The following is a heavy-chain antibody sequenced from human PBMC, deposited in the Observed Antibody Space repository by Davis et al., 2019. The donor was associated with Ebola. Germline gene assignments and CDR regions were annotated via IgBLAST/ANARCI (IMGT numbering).Heavy chain of an antibody. CDR1: GGSISYYY. CDR2: ISYSGST. V-gene: IGHV4-59*01. J-gene: IGHJ4*02. D-gene: IGHD5-18*01. Sequence: MPSETLSLTCTVSGGSISYYYWSWIRQPPGKGLEWIGYISYSGSTNYNPSLKSRVTMSVDTSKKQFSLKLSSVTAADTAVYYCARANTGMVPPEIDSWGRGTLVTVSS. CDR3: ARANTGMVPPEIDS.